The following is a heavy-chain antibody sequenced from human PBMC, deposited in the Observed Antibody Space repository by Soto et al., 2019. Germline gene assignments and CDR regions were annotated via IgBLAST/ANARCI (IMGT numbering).Heavy chain of an antibody. Sequence: QLQLVQAEAEVERPGASVRVSCKAYGYPFSKYVIIWIRQAPGQGLQWMGWIKPDNGYTNYAQKFQGRVTMTIDTSSNTAYMELGSLRSDDTAVYSCATSYDSGVDHWGQGTLVSVSS. D-gene: IGHD5-12*01. V-gene: IGHV1-18*04. CDR1: GYPFSKYV. CDR3: ATSYDSGVDH. CDR2: IKPDNGYT. J-gene: IGHJ5*02.